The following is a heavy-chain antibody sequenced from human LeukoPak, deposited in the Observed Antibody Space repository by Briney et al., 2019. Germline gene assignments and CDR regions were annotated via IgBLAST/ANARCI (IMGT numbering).Heavy chain of an antibody. Sequence: GGSLRLSCAASGFTFSSYSMHWVRQAPGEGLEWVSSIRCCSSYIYYADSVKGRFTISRDNAKNSLYLQMNRLRAEDTAVYYCARADILTGTTAFFDYWGQGTLVT. CDR3: ARADILTGTTAFFDY. V-gene: IGHV3-21*01. CDR1: GFTFSSYS. CDR2: IRCCSSYI. D-gene: IGHD1-20*01. J-gene: IGHJ4*02.